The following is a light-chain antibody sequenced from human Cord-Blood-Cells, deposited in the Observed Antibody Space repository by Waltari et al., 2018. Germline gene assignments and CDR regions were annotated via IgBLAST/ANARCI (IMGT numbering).Light chain of an antibody. CDR2: DVS. CDR1: SRYVGRCNY. V-gene: IGLV2-11*01. CDR3: CSYAGSYTWV. Sequence: ALTQPRSLSGSPGQSVTISCTGTSRYVGRCNYVSWYQQHPGKAPKLMIYDVSKRPSGVPDRFSGSKSGNTASLTISGLQAEDEADYYCCSYAGSYTWVFGGGTKLTVL. J-gene: IGLJ3*02.